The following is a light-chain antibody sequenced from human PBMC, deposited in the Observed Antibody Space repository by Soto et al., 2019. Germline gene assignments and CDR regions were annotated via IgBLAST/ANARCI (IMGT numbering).Light chain of an antibody. CDR2: DTA. V-gene: IGKV3-11*01. CDR1: QSVSSY. Sequence: ETVLTQSPATLSLSPGERANLSCRASQSVSSYLAWYQQKPGQAPRLLIYDTANRATGIPDRFSGSGSGTDFTLTISSLEPEDFAVYYCQQRSNWPPAFGQGTRLEIK. CDR3: QQRSNWPPA. J-gene: IGKJ5*01.